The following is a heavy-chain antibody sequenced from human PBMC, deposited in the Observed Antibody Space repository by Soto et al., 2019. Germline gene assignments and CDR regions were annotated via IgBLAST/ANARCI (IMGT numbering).Heavy chain of an antibody. V-gene: IGHV1-3*01. CDR3: ARVGREGYCSGGSCYIDY. CDR2: INAGNGNT. D-gene: IGHD2-15*01. J-gene: IGHJ4*02. CDR1: GYTFTSYA. Sequence: ASVKVSCKASGYTFTSYAMHWVRQAPGQRLEWMGWINAGNGNTKYSQKFQGRVTITRDTSASTAYMELSSLRSEDTAVYYCARVGREGYCSGGSCYIDYWGQGTLVPVSS.